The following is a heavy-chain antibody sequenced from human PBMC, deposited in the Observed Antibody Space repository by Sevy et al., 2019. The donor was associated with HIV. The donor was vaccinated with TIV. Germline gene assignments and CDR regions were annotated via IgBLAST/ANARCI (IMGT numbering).Heavy chain of an antibody. CDR3: ARVKAPPLGYGMDV. V-gene: IGHV3-7*01. CDR1: GFTFSSYW. J-gene: IGHJ6*02. Sequence: GGSLRLSCAASGFTFSSYWMSWVRQAPGKGLEWVANIKQDGSERYYVDSVKGRFTISRDNAKNSLYLQMNSLRAEDTAGDYCARVKAPPLGYGMDVWGQGTTVTVSS. D-gene: IGHD7-27*01. CDR2: IKQDGSER.